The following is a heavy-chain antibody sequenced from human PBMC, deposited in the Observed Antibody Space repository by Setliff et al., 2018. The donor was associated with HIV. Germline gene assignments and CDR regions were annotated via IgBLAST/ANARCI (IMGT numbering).Heavy chain of an antibody. CDR3: AGRVATAAYYFDY. CDR1: GYSFSNGYY. J-gene: IGHJ4*02. V-gene: IGHV4-38-2*01. Sequence: TLSLTCAVFGYSFSNGYYWGWIRQPPGKGPEWIGSIYHSGSTYYNPSLKSRVSISVDTSKNQFSLELRSVTAADTAVYYCAGRVATAAYYFDYWGRGTLVTVS. CDR2: IYHSGST. D-gene: IGHD6-13*01.